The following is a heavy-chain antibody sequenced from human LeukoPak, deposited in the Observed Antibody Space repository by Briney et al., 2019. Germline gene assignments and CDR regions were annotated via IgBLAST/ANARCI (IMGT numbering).Heavy chain of an antibody. D-gene: IGHD3-3*01. Sequence: SETLSLTCTVSGDSISRYYWSWIRQPPGKGLEWIGEINHSGSTNYNPSLKSRVTISVDTSKNQFSLKLSSVTAADTAVYYCARAFYDFWSGYYISEANYYMDVWGKGTTVTVSS. V-gene: IGHV4-34*01. J-gene: IGHJ6*03. CDR1: GDSISRYY. CDR2: INHSGST. CDR3: ARAFYDFWSGYYISEANYYMDV.